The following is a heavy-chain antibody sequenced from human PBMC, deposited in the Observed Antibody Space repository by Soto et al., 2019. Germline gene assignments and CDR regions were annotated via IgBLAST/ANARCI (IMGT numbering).Heavy chain of an antibody. Sequence: QVQLQESGPGLVKPSQTLSLTCTVSGGSISSGDYYWSWIRQPPGKGLEWIGYIYSSGSTYYNPSRKSRVTISVDSSKNQFYLKLSSVTAADTAVYYCSSNSGGYDYFDYWGQGTLVTVSS. CDR1: GGSISSGDYY. CDR3: SSNSGGYDYFDY. V-gene: IGHV4-30-4*01. CDR2: IYSSGST. J-gene: IGHJ4*02. D-gene: IGHD5-12*01.